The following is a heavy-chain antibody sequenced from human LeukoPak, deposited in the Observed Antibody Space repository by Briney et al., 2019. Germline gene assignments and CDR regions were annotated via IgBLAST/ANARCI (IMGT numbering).Heavy chain of an antibody. CDR3: AKSGYDFGGWFDP. Sequence: GGSLRLSCAASGFTFSSYGMHWVRQAPGKGLEWVAFIRYDGSNKYYAESVKGRFTISRDNSKNTLYLQMNSLRAEDTAVYYCAKSGYDFGGWFDPWGQGTLVTVSS. D-gene: IGHD5-12*01. J-gene: IGHJ5*02. CDR1: GFTFSSYG. CDR2: IRYDGSNK. V-gene: IGHV3-30*02.